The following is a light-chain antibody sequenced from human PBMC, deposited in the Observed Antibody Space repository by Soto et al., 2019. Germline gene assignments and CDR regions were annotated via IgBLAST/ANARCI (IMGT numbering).Light chain of an antibody. CDR1: SSDIGGYNY. V-gene: IGLV2-14*03. J-gene: IGLJ1*01. Sequence: QSVLTQPASVSGSPGQSITISCTGSSSDIGGYNYVSWYQQHPGKAPKLMIYDVSNRPSGLSNRFSGSKSGNTASLTISGLQAEDEADYYCRSYTSSNTYVFGTGTKLTVL. CDR2: DVS. CDR3: RSYTSSNTYV.